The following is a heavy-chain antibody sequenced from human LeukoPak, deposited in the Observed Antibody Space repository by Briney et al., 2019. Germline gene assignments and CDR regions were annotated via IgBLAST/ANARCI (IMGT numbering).Heavy chain of an antibody. CDR3: ARGKYGDQYYFDY. J-gene: IGHJ4*02. CDR2: ISSSSSYI. Sequence: GGSLRLSCAASGFTSSSYSMNWVRQAPGKGLEWVSSISSSSSYIYYADSVKGRFTISRDNAKNSLYLQMNSLRAEDTAVYYCARGKYGDQYYFDYWGQGTLVTVSS. V-gene: IGHV3-21*01. CDR1: GFTSSSYS. D-gene: IGHD4-17*01.